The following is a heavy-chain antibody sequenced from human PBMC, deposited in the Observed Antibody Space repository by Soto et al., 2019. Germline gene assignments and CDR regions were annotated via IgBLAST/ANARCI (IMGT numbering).Heavy chain of an antibody. CDR2: INTNTGNP. CDR3: ARDLGIAAAGTAFYYYYYGMDV. V-gene: IGHV7-4-1*01. D-gene: IGHD6-13*01. Sequence: ASVKVSCKASGYTFTSYAMNWVRQAPGQGLEWMGWINTNTGNPTYAQGFTGRFVFSLDTSVSTAYLQICSLKAEDTAVYYCARDLGIAAAGTAFYYYYYGMDVWGQGTTVTVS. J-gene: IGHJ6*02. CDR1: GYTFTSYA.